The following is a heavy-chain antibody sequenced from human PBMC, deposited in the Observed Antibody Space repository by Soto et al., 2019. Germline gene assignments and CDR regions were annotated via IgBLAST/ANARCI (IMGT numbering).Heavy chain of an antibody. V-gene: IGHV4-31*03. CDR2: IYYSGST. D-gene: IGHD6-6*01. CDR1: GGSISSGGYY. Sequence: SETLSLTCTVSGGSISSGGYYWSWIRQHPGKGLEWIGYIYYSGSTYYNPSLKSRVTISVDTSKNQFSLKLSSVTAADTAVYYCARARGRIAARPNNWFDPWGQGTLVTVSS. J-gene: IGHJ5*02. CDR3: ARARGRIAARPNNWFDP.